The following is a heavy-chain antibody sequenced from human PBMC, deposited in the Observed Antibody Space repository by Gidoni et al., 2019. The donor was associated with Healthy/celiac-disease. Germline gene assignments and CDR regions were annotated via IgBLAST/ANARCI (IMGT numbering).Heavy chain of an antibody. CDR3: ATSNHDSSGYYDSY. CDR2: ISSSSSYI. CDR1: GFTFSSYS. Sequence: EVQLVESGGGLVKPGGSLRLSCAASGFTFSSYSMNWVRQAPGKGLEWVSSISSSSSYIYYADSVKGRFTSSRDNAKNALYLQMNSLRAEDTAVYYCATSNHDSSGYYDSYWGQGTLVTVSS. V-gene: IGHV3-21*01. D-gene: IGHD3-22*01. J-gene: IGHJ4*02.